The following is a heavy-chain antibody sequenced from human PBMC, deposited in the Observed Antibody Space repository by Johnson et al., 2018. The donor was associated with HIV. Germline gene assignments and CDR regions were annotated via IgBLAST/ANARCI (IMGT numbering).Heavy chain of an antibody. Sequence: VQLVESGGGLVKPVGSLRLSCAASGFTFNNAWISWVRQAPGKGLEWVANIKQDGSEKYYVDSVKGRFTISRDNAKNSLYLQMNSLRAEDTAVYYCASASDAFDIWGQGTMVTVSS. CDR1: GFTFNNAW. CDR2: IKQDGSEK. CDR3: ASASDAFDI. J-gene: IGHJ3*02. V-gene: IGHV3-7*01.